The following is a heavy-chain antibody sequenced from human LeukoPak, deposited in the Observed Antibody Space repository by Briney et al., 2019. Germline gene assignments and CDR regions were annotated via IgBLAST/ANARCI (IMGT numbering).Heavy chain of an antibody. CDR3: AKGSHWNYVGYFDY. D-gene: IGHD1-7*01. J-gene: IGHJ4*02. CDR2: ISGSGGST. CDR1: GFTFSSYA. V-gene: IGHV3-23*01. Sequence: GGSLRLSCAASGFTFSSYAMSWVRQAPGKGLEWVSTISGSGGSTYYADSVKGRFTISRDNSKNTLYLQMNSLRAEDTAVYYCAKGSHWNYVGYFDYWGQGTLVTVSS.